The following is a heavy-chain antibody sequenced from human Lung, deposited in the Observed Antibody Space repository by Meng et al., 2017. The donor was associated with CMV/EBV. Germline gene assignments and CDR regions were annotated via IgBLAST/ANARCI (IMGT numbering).Heavy chain of an antibody. Sequence: SCAASGFNFKSFGMHWVRQAPGKGLEWVAFIRYDGSNKNYEESVKGRFTISRDNSKNTLYLQMNSLTVEDTALYYCAKSSNSVPRWFDSGGQGALVTSPQ. D-gene: IGHD4-17*01. CDR2: IRYDGSNK. CDR3: AKSSNSVPRWFDS. CDR1: GFNFKSFG. J-gene: IGHJ5*01. V-gene: IGHV3-30*02.